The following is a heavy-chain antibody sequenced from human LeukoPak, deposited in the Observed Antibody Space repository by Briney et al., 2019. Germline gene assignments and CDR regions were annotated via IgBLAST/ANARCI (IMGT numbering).Heavy chain of an antibody. CDR3: AKDLTTVTTPYYYYGMDV. CDR2: ISYDGSNK. D-gene: IGHD4-17*01. J-gene: IGHJ6*02. V-gene: IGHV3-30*18. Sequence: GGSLRLSCAASGFTFSSHGMHWVRQAPGKGLEWVAVISYDGSNKYYADSVKGRFTISRDNSKNTLYLQMNSLRAEDTAVYYCAKDLTTVTTPYYYYGMDVWGQGTTVTVSS. CDR1: GFTFSSHG.